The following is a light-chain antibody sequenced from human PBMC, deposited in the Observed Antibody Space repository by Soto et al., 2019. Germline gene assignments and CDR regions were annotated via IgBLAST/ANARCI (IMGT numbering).Light chain of an antibody. J-gene: IGLJ2*01. CDR1: SSDVGGYNY. CDR2: DVS. CDR3: SSYTISSPHVV. Sequence: QSALTQPASVSGSPGQSITISCTGTSSDVGGYNYVSWYQRHPGKAPKLMSYDVSNRPSGVSNRYAVSNSGNTASLPISGLQTEDEADYYCSSYTISSPHVVFGGGTKLTVL. V-gene: IGLV2-14*01.